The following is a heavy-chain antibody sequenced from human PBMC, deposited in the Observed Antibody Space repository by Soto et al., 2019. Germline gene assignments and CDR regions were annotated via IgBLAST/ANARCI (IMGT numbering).Heavy chain of an antibody. CDR1: GFTLNTYG. V-gene: IGHV3-33*07. D-gene: IGHD5-12*01. Sequence: GGSLRLSCAASGFTLNTYGMYWVRQAPGKGLEWVAVSWYDGTNKDYADSVKGRFTISRDNAKNSLYLQMNSLRAEDKAVYYCARGYSGHASSFDPWGQGTLVTVSS. CDR2: SWYDGTNK. CDR3: ARGYSGHASSFDP. J-gene: IGHJ5*02.